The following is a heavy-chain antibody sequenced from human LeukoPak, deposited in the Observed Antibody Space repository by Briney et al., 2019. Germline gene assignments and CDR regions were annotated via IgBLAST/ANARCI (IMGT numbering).Heavy chain of an antibody. CDR3: ARSTEFGELFFDY. CDR2: IYYSGST. CDR1: GGSISSGDYY. D-gene: IGHD3-10*01. V-gene: IGHV4-30-4*01. J-gene: IGHJ4*02. Sequence: SQTLSLTCTVSGGSISSGDYYWSWIRQPPGQGLEWIGYIYYSGSTYYNPSLKSRVTISVDTSKNQFSLKLSSVTAADTAVYYCARSTEFGELFFDYWGQGTLVTVSS.